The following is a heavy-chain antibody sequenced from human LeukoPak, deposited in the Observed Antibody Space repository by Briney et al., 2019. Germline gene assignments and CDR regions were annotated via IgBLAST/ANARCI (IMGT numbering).Heavy chain of an antibody. J-gene: IGHJ5*02. CDR1: GYTFTSYY. CDR3: ARSGIPMVRGFDP. Sequence: GASVRVSCKASGYTFTSYYMHWVRQAPGQGLEWMGIINPSGGSTSYAQKFQGRVTMTRDTSTSTVYMELSSLRSEDTAVYYCARSGIPMVRGFDPWGQGTLVTVSS. D-gene: IGHD3-10*01. V-gene: IGHV1-46*01. CDR2: INPSGGST.